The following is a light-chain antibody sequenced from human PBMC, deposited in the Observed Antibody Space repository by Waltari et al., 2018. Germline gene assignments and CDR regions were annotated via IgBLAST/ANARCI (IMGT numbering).Light chain of an antibody. V-gene: IGKV1-9*01. J-gene: IGKJ4*01. Sequence: IQLTQSPSYLSASVGDRVTITCRASQGISSSLAWYHQKPGKAPKLLIYAASALQSGVPSRFSGSGSGTDFTLTISSLQPEDFATYYCQQLNSYPLTFGGGTKVEIK. CDR3: QQLNSYPLT. CDR2: AAS. CDR1: QGISSS.